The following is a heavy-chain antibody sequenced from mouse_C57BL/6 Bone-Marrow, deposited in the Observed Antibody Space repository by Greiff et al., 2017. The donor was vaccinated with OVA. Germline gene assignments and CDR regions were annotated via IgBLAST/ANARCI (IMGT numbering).Heavy chain of an antibody. V-gene: IGHV1-15*01. CDR2: IDPETGGP. Sequence: QVQLQQSGAELVRPGASVTLSCKASGYTFTDYEMHWVKQTPVHGLEWIGAIDPETGGPAYNQKFKGKAILTADKSSSTAYMELRSLTSEDSAVYYCAREGHCAMDYWGQGTSVTVSS. CDR1: GYTFTDYE. CDR3: AREGHCAMDY. J-gene: IGHJ4*01.